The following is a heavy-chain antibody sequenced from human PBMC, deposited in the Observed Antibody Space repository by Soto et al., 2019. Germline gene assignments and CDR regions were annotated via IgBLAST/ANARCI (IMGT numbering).Heavy chain of an antibody. Sequence: SETLSLTCAVYGGSFSGYYWSWIRQPPGKGLEWIGEINHSGSTNYNPSLKSRVTISVDTSKNQFSLKLSSVTAADTAVYYCAVGVPLWYFDLWGRGTLVTVSS. CDR1: GGSFSGYY. J-gene: IGHJ2*01. CDR2: INHSGST. V-gene: IGHV4-34*01. CDR3: AVGVPLWYFDL. D-gene: IGHD3-16*01.